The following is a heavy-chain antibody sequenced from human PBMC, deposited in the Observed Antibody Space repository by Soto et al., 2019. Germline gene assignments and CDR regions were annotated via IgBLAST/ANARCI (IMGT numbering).Heavy chain of an antibody. CDR2: MSSVGRDI. J-gene: IGHJ4*02. Sequence: AGSLRLSCAASGFDFSNYVLHWVRQAPGKGLEWVVVMSSVGRDIYYADAVKGRFTISRHNSKNTLYLQMNNLRPDDTPDYYCGKVREDIVLLLSFDYWGQGTLVTVSS. V-gene: IGHV3-30*18. CDR3: GKVREDIVLLLSFDY. CDR1: GFDFSNYV. D-gene: IGHD2-8*01.